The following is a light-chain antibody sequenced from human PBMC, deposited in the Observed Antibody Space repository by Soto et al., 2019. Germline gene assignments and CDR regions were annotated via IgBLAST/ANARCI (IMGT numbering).Light chain of an antibody. CDR1: KSINTY. CDR2: TAT. CDR3: QQCCMASLT. V-gene: IGKV1-39*01. J-gene: IGKJ3*01. Sequence: VQMTPSPATLSVSIWERATITARATKSINTYVNWYQQRPGKAPKLLIYTATSLQSGVPARFSGSGSGTDSTLTISSLQPEDLATYYCQQCCMASLTFGPGTKVDIK.